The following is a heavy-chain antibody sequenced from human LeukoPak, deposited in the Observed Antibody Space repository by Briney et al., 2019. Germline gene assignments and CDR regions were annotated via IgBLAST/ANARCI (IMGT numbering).Heavy chain of an antibody. CDR2: IYTSGST. Sequence: SETLSLTCTVSGGSISSYYWSWIRQPAGKGLEWIGRIYTSGSTNYNPSLKSRVTMSVDTSKNQFSLKLSSVTAADTAVYYCARDGNGVVPAAMSYYYYMDVWGKGTTVTISS. CDR3: ARDGNGVVPAAMSYYYYMDV. J-gene: IGHJ6*03. D-gene: IGHD2-2*01. CDR1: GGSISSYY. V-gene: IGHV4-4*07.